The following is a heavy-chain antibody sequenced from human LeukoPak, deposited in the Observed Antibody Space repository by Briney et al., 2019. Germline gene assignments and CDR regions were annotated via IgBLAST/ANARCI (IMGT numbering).Heavy chain of an antibody. CDR2: ISSSSSYI. Sequence: PGGSLRLSCAASGFTFSSYSMNWVRQAPGKGLEWVSSISSSSSYIYYADSVKGRFTISGDNAKNSLYLQMNSLRAEDTAVYYCAAVDSSGNYYFDYWGQGTLVTVSS. J-gene: IGHJ4*02. D-gene: IGHD3-22*01. CDR1: GFTFSSYS. CDR3: AAVDSSGNYYFDY. V-gene: IGHV3-21*01.